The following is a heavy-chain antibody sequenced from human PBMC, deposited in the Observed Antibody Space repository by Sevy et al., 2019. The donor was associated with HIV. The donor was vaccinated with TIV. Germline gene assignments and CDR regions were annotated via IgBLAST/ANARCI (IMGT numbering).Heavy chain of an antibody. D-gene: IGHD1-26*01. CDR2: INWDSGSV. CDR3: AKDRVGAMRMSGFDI. V-gene: IGHV3-9*01. J-gene: IGHJ3*02. CDR1: GFTFSSYA. Sequence: GGSLRLSCAASGFTFSSYAMHWVRQAPGKGLEWVSGINWDSGSVGYAASVKGRFTISRDNSENSLYLQMKSLRPEDTALYYCAKDRVGAMRMSGFDIWGQGTMVTVSS.